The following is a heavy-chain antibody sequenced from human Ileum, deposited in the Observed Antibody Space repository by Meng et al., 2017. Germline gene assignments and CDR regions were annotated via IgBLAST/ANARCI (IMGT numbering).Heavy chain of an antibody. V-gene: IGHV4-4*02. CDR2: IDHSGSP. D-gene: IGHD4-23*01. J-gene: IGHJ4*02. CDR1: GGSITTNSY. Sequence: QGPGPGLVKLSGTSSLPCAVSGGSITTNSYWGWVRQSPEKGLEWIGQIDHSGSPYYNPSLKSRVTMSVDKSKSQVSLQLTSVTAADTAVYYCARHGGYYQDYWGQGTLVTVSS. CDR3: ARHGGYYQDY.